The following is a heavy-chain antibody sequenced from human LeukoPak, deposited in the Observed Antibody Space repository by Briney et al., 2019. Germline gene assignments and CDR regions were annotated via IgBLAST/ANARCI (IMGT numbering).Heavy chain of an antibody. CDR2: INPNSGGT. CDR3: ARVGLEGRRDGLPTDY. J-gene: IGHJ4*02. CDR1: GFTFTGYY. D-gene: IGHD5-24*01. Sequence: VASVKVSCTTSGFTFTGYYMHWVRQAPGQGLEWMGWINPNSGGTNYAQKFQGRVTMTRDTSISTAYMELSRLRSDDTAVYYCARVGLEGRRDGLPTDYWGQGTLVTVSS. V-gene: IGHV1-2*02.